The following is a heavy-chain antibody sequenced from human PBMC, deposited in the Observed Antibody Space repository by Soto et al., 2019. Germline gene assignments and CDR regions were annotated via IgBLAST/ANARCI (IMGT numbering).Heavy chain of an antibody. Sequence: GGSLRLSCAASGFTFHNAWMSWVRQAPGKGLEWVARIRSETDGGTADYAAPVKGRFTISRDDSEKMIYLHMNSLEIEDTAVYYCTTDPSYITTYTGGMDVWGQGTPVTVSS. D-gene: IGHD1-1*01. V-gene: IGHV3-15*01. CDR3: TTDPSYITTYTGGMDV. CDR1: GFTFHNAW. J-gene: IGHJ6*02. CDR2: IRSETDGGTA.